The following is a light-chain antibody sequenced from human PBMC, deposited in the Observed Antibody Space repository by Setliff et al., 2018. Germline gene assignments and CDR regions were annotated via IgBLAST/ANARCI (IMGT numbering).Light chain of an antibody. CDR3: SSYTSSHTYV. CDR1: ASDVGDYNY. J-gene: IGLJ1*01. Sequence: QSVLTQPASVSGSPGQSITISCTGSASDVGDYNYVSWHQQHPGEAPKLLIYEVINRPSGISNRFSGSKSGNTASLTISGLLAEDEADYFCSSYTSSHTYVFGSGTKSPS. V-gene: IGLV2-14*01. CDR2: EVI.